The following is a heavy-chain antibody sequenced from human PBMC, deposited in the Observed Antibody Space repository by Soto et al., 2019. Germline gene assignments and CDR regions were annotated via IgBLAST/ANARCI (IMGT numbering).Heavy chain of an antibody. V-gene: IGHV3-30*18. CDR1: GFTFSSYG. CDR3: AKHLAGAVAGLSDMDV. CDR2: ISYDGSNK. Sequence: GGSLRLSCAASGFTFSSYGMHWVRQAPGKGLEWVAVISYDGSNKYYADSVKGRFTISRDNSKNTLYLQMNSLRAEDTAVYYCAKHLAGAVAGLSDMDVWGQGTTVTVSS. J-gene: IGHJ6*02. D-gene: IGHD6-19*01.